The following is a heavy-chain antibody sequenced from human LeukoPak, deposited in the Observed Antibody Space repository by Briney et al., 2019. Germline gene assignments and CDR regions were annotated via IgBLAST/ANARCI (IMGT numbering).Heavy chain of an antibody. V-gene: IGHV4-34*01. CDR1: GGSFSGYY. J-gene: IGHJ6*03. Sequence: PSETLFLTCAVYGGSFSGYYWSWIRQPPGKGLEWIGEINHSGSTNYNPSLKSRVTISVDTSKNQFSLKLSSVTAADTAVYYCARNGDSSSFYYYYYMDVWGKGTTVTVSS. D-gene: IGHD6-6*01. CDR2: INHSGST. CDR3: ARNGDSSSFYYYYYMDV.